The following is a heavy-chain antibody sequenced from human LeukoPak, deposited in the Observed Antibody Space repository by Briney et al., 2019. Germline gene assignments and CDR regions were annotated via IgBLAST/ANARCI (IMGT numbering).Heavy chain of an antibody. J-gene: IGHJ3*02. Sequence: ASVKVSCMASGGTFSSYAISWVRQAPGQGLEWMGGIIPIFGTANYAQKFQGRVTITADESTSTAYMELSSLRSEDTAVYYCARGVGVGDTLRKAFDIWGQGTMVTVSS. CDR2: IIPIFGTA. CDR3: ARGVGVGDTLRKAFDI. V-gene: IGHV1-69*01. CDR1: GGTFSSYA. D-gene: IGHD1-26*01.